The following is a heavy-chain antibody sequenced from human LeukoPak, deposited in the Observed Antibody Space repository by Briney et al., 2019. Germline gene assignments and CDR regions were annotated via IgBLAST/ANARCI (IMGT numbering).Heavy chain of an antibody. D-gene: IGHD1-7*01. CDR2: IYYSGST. CDR1: GGSISSGGYY. CDR3: ARGGTTGTTYY. V-gene: IGHV4-31*03. Sequence: SETLSLTCTVSGGSISSGGYYWSWIRQHPGTGLERIGYIYYSGSTYYNPSLKSRVTIPVDTSKNQFSLKLSSVTAADTAVYYCARGGTTGTTYYWGQGTLVTVSS. J-gene: IGHJ4*02.